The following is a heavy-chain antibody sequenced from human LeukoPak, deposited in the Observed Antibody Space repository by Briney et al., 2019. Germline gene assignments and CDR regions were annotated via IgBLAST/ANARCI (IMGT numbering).Heavy chain of an antibody. J-gene: IGHJ4*02. CDR1: GYTFTGYH. Sequence: ASVKVSCKASGYTFTGYHIHWVRQAPGQGLEWMGWINPNSGGTNYAQKFQGRVTMTRDTSISTAYMELSRLRSDDTAVYYCARDQSGGSGYWGQGTLVTVSS. CDR2: INPNSGGT. CDR3: ARDQSGGSGY. V-gene: IGHV1-2*02. D-gene: IGHD3-10*01.